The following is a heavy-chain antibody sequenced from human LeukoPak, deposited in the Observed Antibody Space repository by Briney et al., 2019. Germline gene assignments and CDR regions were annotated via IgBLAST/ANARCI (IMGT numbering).Heavy chain of an antibody. Sequence: GASVKVSCKASGGTFSSYAISWVRQAPGQGLEWMGGIIPIFGTANYAQKFQGRVTITADESTSTAYMELSSLRSEDTAVYYCARKIKGWNYGDYGMDVWGQGTTVTVSS. CDR3: ARKIKGWNYGDYGMDV. V-gene: IGHV1-69*13. J-gene: IGHJ6*02. CDR2: IIPIFGTA. D-gene: IGHD1-7*01. CDR1: GGTFSSYA.